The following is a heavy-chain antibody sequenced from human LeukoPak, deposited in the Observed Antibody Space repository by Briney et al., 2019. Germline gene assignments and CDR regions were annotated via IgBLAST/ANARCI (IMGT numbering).Heavy chain of an antibody. V-gene: IGHV3-72*01. D-gene: IGHD1-26*01. CDR3: GRSGRYRPSDL. Sequence: GGSLRLSCAASGFILSDHYIDWVRQAPGKGLEWVGRTRNKANSYTTEYAASVKGRFTISRDDPKNLLYLHMNSLKSEDTAVYYCGRSGRYRPSDLWGQGTLVTVSS. CDR2: TRNKANSYTT. J-gene: IGHJ5*02. CDR1: GFILSDHY.